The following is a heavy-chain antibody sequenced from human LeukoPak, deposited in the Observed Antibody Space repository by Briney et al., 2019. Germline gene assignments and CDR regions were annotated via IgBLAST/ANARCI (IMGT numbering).Heavy chain of an antibody. J-gene: IGHJ6*04. CDR3: AGVAAAEVNYYYYYGMDV. CDR2: IIPIFGTA. V-gene: IGHV1-69*06. Sequence: ASVKVSCKASGGTFSSYAISWVRQAPGQGLEWMGGIIPIFGTANYAQKFQGRVTITADKSTSTAYMELSSLRSEDTAVYYCAGVAAAEVNYYYYYGMDVWGKGTTVTVSS. CDR1: GGTFSSYA. D-gene: IGHD6-13*01.